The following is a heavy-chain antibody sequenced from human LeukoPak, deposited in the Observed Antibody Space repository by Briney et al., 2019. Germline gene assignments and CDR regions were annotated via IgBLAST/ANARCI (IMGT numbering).Heavy chain of an antibody. Sequence: SETLSLTCAVYGGSFSGYYWSWIRQPLGKGLEWIGEINHSGSTNYNPSLKSRVTISVDTSKNQFSLKLSSVTAADTAVYYCARLVVPAAMGGIDGMDVWGQGTTVTVSS. CDR2: INHSGST. CDR3: ARLVVPAAMGGIDGMDV. J-gene: IGHJ6*02. CDR1: GGSFSGYY. D-gene: IGHD2-2*01. V-gene: IGHV4-34*01.